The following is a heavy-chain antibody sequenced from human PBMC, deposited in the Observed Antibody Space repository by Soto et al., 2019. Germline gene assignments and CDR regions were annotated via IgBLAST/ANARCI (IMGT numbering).Heavy chain of an antibody. D-gene: IGHD2-8*01. CDR3: AREEGLSMDY. J-gene: IGHJ4*02. Sequence: PSETLSLTCTVSGGYISTYYWTWIRQPPGKGLEWIGYIYYSGTTNYNPSLKSRLTISVDTSKNQFSLKLSSVTAADTAVYYCAREEGLSMDYWGQGTVVTVSS. CDR2: IYYSGTT. V-gene: IGHV4-59*01. CDR1: GGYISTYY.